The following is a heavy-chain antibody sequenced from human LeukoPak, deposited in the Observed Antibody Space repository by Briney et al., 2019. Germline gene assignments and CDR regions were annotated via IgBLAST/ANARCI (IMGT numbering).Heavy chain of an antibody. J-gene: IGHJ3*02. CDR2: ISSSSSTI. Sequence: PGGSLRLSCAASGFTFSSYSMKWFRQAPGKGLEWVSYISSSSSTIYYADSVKGRFTISRDNAKNSLYLQMNSLRAEDTAVYYCAFGAVPDAFDIWGQGTMVTVSS. D-gene: IGHD3-3*01. CDR1: GFTFSSYS. V-gene: IGHV3-48*01. CDR3: AFGAVPDAFDI.